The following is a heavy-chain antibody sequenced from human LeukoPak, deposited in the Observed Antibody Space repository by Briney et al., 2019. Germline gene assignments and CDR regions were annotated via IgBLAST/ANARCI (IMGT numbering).Heavy chain of an antibody. CDR2: IYPGDSDT. V-gene: IGHV5-51*01. Sequence: GESLKISRKASGYSFSSYWIGWVRQMPGKGLEWMGIIYPGDSDTRYSPSFLGQVTISADKSISTAYLQWSGLKPSDTAMYYCAKRWADSSGSQHYFDYWGQGTLVTVSS. CDR3: AKRWADSSGSQHYFDY. D-gene: IGHD3-22*01. J-gene: IGHJ4*02. CDR1: GYSFSSYW.